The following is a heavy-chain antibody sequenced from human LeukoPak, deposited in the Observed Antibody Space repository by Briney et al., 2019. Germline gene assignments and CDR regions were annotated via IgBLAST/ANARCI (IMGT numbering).Heavy chain of an antibody. J-gene: IGHJ6*02. CDR2: IWYDGSNK. CDR3: ARSTREGYYYYGMDV. V-gene: IGHV3-33*01. Sequence: GGSLRLSCAASGFTFSSYGMHWVRQAPGKGLEGVAVIWYDGSNKYYADSVKGRFTISRDNSKNTLYLQMNSLRAEDTAVYYCARSTREGYYYYGMDVWGQGTTVTVSS. D-gene: IGHD1-26*01. CDR1: GFTFSSYG.